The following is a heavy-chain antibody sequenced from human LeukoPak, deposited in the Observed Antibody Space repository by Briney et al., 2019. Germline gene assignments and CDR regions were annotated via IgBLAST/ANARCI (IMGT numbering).Heavy chain of an antibody. CDR3: ARGRGFGVVIDFDY. CDR2: IKQDGVEK. J-gene: IGHJ4*02. Sequence: GGSLRLSCAASGFTFSSYWMSWVRQAPGKGLEWVANIKQDGVEKYYVDSVKGRFTISRDNAKNSLYLQMNSLRAEDTAVYYCARGRGFGVVIDFDYWGQGTLVTVSS. V-gene: IGHV3-7*01. CDR1: GFTFSSYW. D-gene: IGHD3-3*01.